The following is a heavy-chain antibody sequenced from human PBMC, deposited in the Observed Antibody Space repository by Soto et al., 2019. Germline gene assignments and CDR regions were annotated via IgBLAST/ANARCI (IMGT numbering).Heavy chain of an antibody. V-gene: IGHV3-30-3*01. CDR3: ARFGQGMSIDY. D-gene: IGHD3-10*01. J-gene: IGHJ4*02. CDR2: ISYDGSNK. CDR1: GFTFSSYA. Sequence: QVQLVESGGGVVQPGRSLRLSCAASGFTFSSYAMHWVRQAPGKGLEWVADISYDGSNKYYADSVKGRFTISRDNSKNTLYRQLNTLRAEDTAGYYCARFGQGMSIDYWGKGTLVTVSS.